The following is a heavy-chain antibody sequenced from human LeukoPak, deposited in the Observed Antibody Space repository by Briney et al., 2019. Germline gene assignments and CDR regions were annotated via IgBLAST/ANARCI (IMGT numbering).Heavy chain of an antibody. J-gene: IGHJ4*02. V-gene: IGHV4-39*01. CDR2: IYYSGST. CDR1: GASISSNSYY. D-gene: IGHD1-1*01. Sequence: SETLSLTCTVSGASISSNSYYWGWIRQPPGRGLEWIGSIYYSGSTYYNPSLKSRVTISVDTSKNQFSLQLNSVTPEDTAVYYCARLRFLRARDHENWNGFDYWGQGTLVTVSS. CDR3: ARLRFLRARDHENWNGFDY.